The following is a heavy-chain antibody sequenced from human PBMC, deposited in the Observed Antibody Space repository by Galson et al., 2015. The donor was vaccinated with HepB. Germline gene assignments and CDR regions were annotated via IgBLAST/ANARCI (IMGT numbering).Heavy chain of an antibody. J-gene: IGHJ4*02. CDR1: GFTFTRYA. V-gene: IGHV3-30-3*01. Sequence: SLRLSCAASGFTFTRYAIHWVRQAPGKGLEWVAFISYDGSNKFYGEFVKGRFTISRDNSKNTVYVQMNRLKPEDTAVYYCARDMGKVTPNYLDYWGQGTLVTVSS. D-gene: IGHD2-21*02. CDR2: ISYDGSNK. CDR3: ARDMGKVTPNYLDY.